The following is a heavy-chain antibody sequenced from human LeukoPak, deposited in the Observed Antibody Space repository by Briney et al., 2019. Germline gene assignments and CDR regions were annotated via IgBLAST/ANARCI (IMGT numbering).Heavy chain of an antibody. CDR1: GFTFSSYS. D-gene: IGHD4-23*01. CDR2: ISGSDGTT. Sequence: GGSLRLSCAASGFTFSSYSMNWVRQAPGKGLEWVSAISGSDGTTYYADSVKGRFSISRDNSKNMLYLQMNSLRAEDTAVYYCAKGYGGIYYFDYWGQGALVTVSS. CDR3: AKGYGGIYYFDY. V-gene: IGHV3-23*01. J-gene: IGHJ4*02.